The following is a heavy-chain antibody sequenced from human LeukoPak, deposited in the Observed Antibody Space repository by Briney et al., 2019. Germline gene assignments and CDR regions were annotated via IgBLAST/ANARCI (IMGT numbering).Heavy chain of an antibody. Sequence: PGRSLRLSCAASGFTFSSYGMHWVRQAPGKGLEWVAVIWYDGSNKYYADSVKGRFTISRDNSKNTLYLQVNSLRAEDTAVYYCAKDILGIAAALVDYWGQGTLVTVSS. J-gene: IGHJ4*02. CDR2: IWYDGSNK. V-gene: IGHV3-33*06. D-gene: IGHD6-13*01. CDR1: GFTFSSYG. CDR3: AKDILGIAAALVDY.